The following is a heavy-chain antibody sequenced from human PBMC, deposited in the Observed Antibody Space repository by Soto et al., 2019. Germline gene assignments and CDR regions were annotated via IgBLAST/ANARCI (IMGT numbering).Heavy chain of an antibody. Sequence: QVQLVESGGGLVQPGRSLRLSCAASGITFSSYGMHWVRQAPGKGLEWVAVISYDGTNKYYGVSVKGRFSISRDNSKNTLYLQMNSLRAEDTAAYYCAKGLGWRVLGDAFDIWGQGTMVTVSS. CDR3: AKGLGWRVLGDAFDI. CDR2: ISYDGTNK. CDR1: GITFSSYG. V-gene: IGHV3-30*18. J-gene: IGHJ3*02. D-gene: IGHD3-16*01.